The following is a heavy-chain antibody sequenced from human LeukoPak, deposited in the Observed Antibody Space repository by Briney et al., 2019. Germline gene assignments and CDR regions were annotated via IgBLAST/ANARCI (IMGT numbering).Heavy chain of an antibody. CDR2: IWYDGSNK. J-gene: IGHJ4*02. V-gene: IGHV3-33*01. CDR1: GFTFSSYG. CDR3: AGGYQLHLFGY. Sequence: GRSLRLSCAASGFTFSSYGMHWVRQAPGKGLEWVAVIWYDGSNKYYADSVKGRFTISRDNSKNTLYLQMNSLRAEDTAVYYCAGGYQLHLFGYWGQGTLVTVSS. D-gene: IGHD2-2*01.